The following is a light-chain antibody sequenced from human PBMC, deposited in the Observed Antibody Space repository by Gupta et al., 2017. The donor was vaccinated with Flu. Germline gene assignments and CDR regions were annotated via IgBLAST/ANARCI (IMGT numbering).Light chain of an antibody. CDR1: QSVASMH. Sequence: GTLSLSPGDRATLSCRASQSVASMHLAWYQQKPGLAPRLLIYGASTRATGIPDRFSGSWSGTAFILTISRLDPEDFAIYYCQQYGSLVWTFGQGTKVKI. CDR3: QQYGSLVWT. J-gene: IGKJ1*01. CDR2: GAS. V-gene: IGKV3-20*01.